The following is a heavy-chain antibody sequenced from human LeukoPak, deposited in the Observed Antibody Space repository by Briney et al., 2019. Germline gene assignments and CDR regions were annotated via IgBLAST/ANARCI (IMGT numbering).Heavy chain of an antibody. CDR1: VYTFTSHA. CDR3: AGDRYGDGFAHFDC. CDR2: ITPSGGT. J-gene: IGHJ4*02. Sequence: ASVKVSCKASVYTFTSHAMHWVRHAPGQGLECMGWITPSGGTNYPQKFQGRVAITRDTSITTAYMDLSRLTSDDTAVYYCAGDRYGDGFAHFDCGGQGALVTAS. V-gene: IGHV1-2*02. D-gene: IGHD5-24*01.